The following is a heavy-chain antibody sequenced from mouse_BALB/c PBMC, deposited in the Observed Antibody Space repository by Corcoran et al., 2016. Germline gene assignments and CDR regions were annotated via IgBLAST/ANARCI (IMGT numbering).Heavy chain of an antibody. CDR2: ISCYNGAT. V-gene: IGHV1S34*01. J-gene: IGHJ3*01. CDR1: GYSFTGYY. CDR3: ARDYYGSSYPPWFAY. D-gene: IGHD1-1*01. Sequence: LVKTGASVKISCKASGYSFTGYYMPWVKQSHGKSLEWIGYISCYNGATSYNQKFKGKATFTVDTSSSTAYMQFNSLTSEDSAVYYCARDYYGSSYPPWFAYCGQGTLVTVSA.